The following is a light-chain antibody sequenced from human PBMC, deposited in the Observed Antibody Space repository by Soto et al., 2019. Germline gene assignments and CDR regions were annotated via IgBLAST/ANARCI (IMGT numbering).Light chain of an antibody. J-gene: IGKJ5*01. CDR3: QQYGSSPIT. Sequence: ELVLMESPGTLSLSPGASATLSCRASQSVSSSQLAWYQQKPGQATRLLMYGASSRATGIPDRLSGSGSGTDFTLTISRLEPEEFAVYYCQQYGSSPITFGHGTRLEIK. CDR1: QSVSSSQ. CDR2: GAS. V-gene: IGKV3-20*01.